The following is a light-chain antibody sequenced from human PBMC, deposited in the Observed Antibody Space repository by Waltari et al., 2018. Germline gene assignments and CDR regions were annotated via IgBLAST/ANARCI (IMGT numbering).Light chain of an antibody. CDR3: CSFRGGDSFV. CDR2: DVT. Sequence: QSALTQPASVSGSPGQSITIPCIVTTSDIGDYYYVSWYQQFPGKAPKLIIYDVTKRPSGISGRFSGSKSGNTASLTISGLQAEDEGDYYCCSFRGGDSFVFGTGTRVTVV. J-gene: IGLJ1*01. CDR1: TSDIGDYYY. V-gene: IGLV2-14*03.